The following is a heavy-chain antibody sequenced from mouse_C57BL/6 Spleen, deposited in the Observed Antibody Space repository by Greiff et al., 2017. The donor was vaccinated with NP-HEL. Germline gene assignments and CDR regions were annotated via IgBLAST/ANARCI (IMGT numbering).Heavy chain of an antibody. D-gene: IGHD2-3*01. Sequence: VQLQQSVAELVRPGASVKLSCTASGFNIKNTYMHWVKQRPEQGLEWIGRIDPANGNTKYAPKFKDKATLTVDKSSSTAYMQLSSLTSEDSAVYYCARKFYDGYYDAMDYWGQGTSVTVSS. V-gene: IGHV14-3*01. CDR2: IDPANGNT. CDR3: ARKFYDGYYDAMDY. CDR1: GFNIKNTY. J-gene: IGHJ4*01.